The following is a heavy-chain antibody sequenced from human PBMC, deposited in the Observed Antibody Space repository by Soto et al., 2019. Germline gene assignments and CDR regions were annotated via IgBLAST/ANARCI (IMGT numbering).Heavy chain of an antibody. CDR1: GFTFSSYG. Sequence: VQLVESGGGVVQPGRSLRLSCAASGFTFSSYGMHWVRQAPGKGLEWVAVIWYDGSNKYYADSVKGRFTISRDNSKNTLYLQMNSLRAEDTAVYYCARVSSGSYGHAFDIWGQGTMVTVSS. CDR2: IWYDGSNK. V-gene: IGHV3-33*01. D-gene: IGHD1-26*01. J-gene: IGHJ3*02. CDR3: ARVSSGSYGHAFDI.